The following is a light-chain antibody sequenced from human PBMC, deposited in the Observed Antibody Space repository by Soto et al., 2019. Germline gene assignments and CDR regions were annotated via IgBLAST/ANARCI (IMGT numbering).Light chain of an antibody. CDR3: CSNAGNYTYV. J-gene: IGLJ1*01. V-gene: IGLV2-11*01. CDR2: DVT. Sequence: LTQPRSVSGSPGQSVTISCTGTSSDVGGYDYVSWYQQYAGRAPKLMIYDVTKRPSGVPDRFSGSKSDNTASLTISGLQAEDEADYYCCSNAGNYTYVFGTGTKVTVL. CDR1: SSDVGGYDY.